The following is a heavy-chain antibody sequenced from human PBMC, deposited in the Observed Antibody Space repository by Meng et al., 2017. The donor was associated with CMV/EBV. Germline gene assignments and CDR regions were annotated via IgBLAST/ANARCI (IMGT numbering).Heavy chain of an antibody. CDR3: ARGSYCSSTSCYKTGYYGMDV. V-gene: IGHV3-30-3*01. CDR2: ISYDGSNK. J-gene: IGHJ6*02. D-gene: IGHD2-2*02. Sequence: GESLKFSCAASGFTFSSYAMHWVRQAPGKGLEWVAVISYDGSNKYYADSVKGRFTISGDNSKNTLYLQMNSLRAEDTAVYYCARGSYCSSTSCYKTGYYGMDVWGQGTTVTVSS. CDR1: GFTFSSYA.